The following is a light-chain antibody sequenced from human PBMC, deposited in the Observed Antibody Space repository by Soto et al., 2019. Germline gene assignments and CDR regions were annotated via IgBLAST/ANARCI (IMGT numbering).Light chain of an antibody. V-gene: IGKV3-15*01. Sequence: EIVMTQSPATLSVSPGERTTLSCRASQSVSSNLAWYQQKPGQAPRLLIYGASTRATGIPARFSGSGSGTEFTLTISSLPSEDFAVYDCQQYNNWPPLYTFGQGTKLEIK. J-gene: IGKJ2*01. CDR3: QQYNNWPPLYT. CDR1: QSVSSN. CDR2: GAS.